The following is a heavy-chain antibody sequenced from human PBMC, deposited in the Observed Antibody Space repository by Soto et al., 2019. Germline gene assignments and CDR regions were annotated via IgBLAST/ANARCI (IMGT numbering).Heavy chain of an antibody. V-gene: IGHV1-3*01. D-gene: IGHD5-12*01. CDR1: GYTFTSYA. CDR3: ARGNHRWLQLWYFDL. J-gene: IGHJ2*01. CDR2: INAGNGNT. Sequence: QVQLVQSGAEVKKPGASVKVSCKASGYTFTSYAMHWVRQAPGQRLEWMGWINAGNGNTKYSQKFQGRVTITRDTSASTAYMELSSLRSEDTAVYYCARGNHRWLQLWYFDLWGRGTLVTVSS.